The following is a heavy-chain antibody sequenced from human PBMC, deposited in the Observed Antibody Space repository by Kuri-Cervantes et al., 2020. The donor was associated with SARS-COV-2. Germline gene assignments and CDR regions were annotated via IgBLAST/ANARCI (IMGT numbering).Heavy chain of an antibody. Sequence: ETLSLTCAASGFTFSSYAMSWVRQAPGKGLEWVSAISGSGGSTYYADSVKGRFTISRDNSKNTLYLQMNSLRAEDTAVYYCAKGILPTWGSYYFKGEYFQHWGQGTLVTVSS. CDR3: AKGILPTWGSYYFKGEYFQH. J-gene: IGHJ1*01. CDR2: ISGSGGST. V-gene: IGHV3-23*01. CDR1: GFTFSSYA. D-gene: IGHD1-26*01.